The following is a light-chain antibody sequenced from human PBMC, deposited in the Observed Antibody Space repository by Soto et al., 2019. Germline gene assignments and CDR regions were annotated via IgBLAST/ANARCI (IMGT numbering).Light chain of an antibody. Sequence: DTPMTQSPSSLSASVGDRVTITCQASQDISNYLNWYQQKVGKAPKLLIYDASNLETGVPSRFSGRGSGTDFTFTITGLQPEDIATYYCQQYDKRPPTFGGGTKVEMK. CDR3: QQYDKRPPT. J-gene: IGKJ4*01. CDR1: QDISNY. CDR2: DAS. V-gene: IGKV1-33*01.